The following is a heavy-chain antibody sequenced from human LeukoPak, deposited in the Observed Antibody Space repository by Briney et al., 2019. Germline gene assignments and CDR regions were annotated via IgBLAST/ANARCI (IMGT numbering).Heavy chain of an antibody. CDR3: ARWSGTTSSPNYYYYYGMDV. D-gene: IGHD1-14*01. V-gene: IGHV3-30*04. CDR1: GFTFSSYA. J-gene: IGHJ6*02. Sequence: PGRSLRLSCAASGFTFSSYAMHWVRQAPGKGLEWVAVISYDGSNKYYADSVKGLFTISRDNSKNTLYLQMNSLRAEDTAVYYCARWSGTTSSPNYYYYYGMDVWGQGTTVTVSS. CDR2: ISYDGSNK.